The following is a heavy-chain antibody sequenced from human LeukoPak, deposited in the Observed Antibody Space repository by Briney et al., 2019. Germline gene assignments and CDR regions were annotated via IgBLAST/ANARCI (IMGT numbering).Heavy chain of an antibody. Sequence: GGSLRLSCAASGFTFSSYAMHWVRQAPGKGLEWVAVISYDGSNKYYADSVKGRFTIPRDNSKNTLYLQMNSLRAEDTAVYYCARDFDDYVWGSYRYTFDYWGQGTLVTVSS. D-gene: IGHD3-16*02. CDR1: GFTFSSYA. CDR2: ISYDGSNK. V-gene: IGHV3-30*04. CDR3: ARDFDDYVWGSYRYTFDY. J-gene: IGHJ4*02.